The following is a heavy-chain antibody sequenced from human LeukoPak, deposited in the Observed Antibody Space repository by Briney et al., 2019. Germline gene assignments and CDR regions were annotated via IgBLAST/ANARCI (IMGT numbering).Heavy chain of an antibody. J-gene: IGHJ6*03. CDR2: IIPILGIA. Sequence: ASVKVSCKASGGTFSGYAISWVRQAPRQGLEWMGRIIPILGIANYAQKFQGRVTITADKSTSTAYMELSSLRSEDTAVYYCARGEPGTTPLPTYYYMDVWGKGTTVTVSS. V-gene: IGHV1-69*04. CDR3: ARGEPGTTPLPTYYYMDV. CDR1: GGTFSGYA. D-gene: IGHD1-7*01.